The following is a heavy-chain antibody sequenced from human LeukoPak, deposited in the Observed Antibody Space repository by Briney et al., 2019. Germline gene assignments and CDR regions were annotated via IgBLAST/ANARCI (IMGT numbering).Heavy chain of an antibody. D-gene: IGHD2/OR15-2a*01. Sequence: SETLSLTCTVSGGSISSGDYYWSWIRQPPGKGLEWIGYIYYSGSTYYNPSLKSRVIISVDTSKNQFSLKLSSVTAADTAVYYCAREFVLYAFDIWGQGTMVTVSS. CDR1: GGSISSGDYY. CDR3: AREFVLYAFDI. CDR2: IYYSGST. J-gene: IGHJ3*02. V-gene: IGHV4-30-4*01.